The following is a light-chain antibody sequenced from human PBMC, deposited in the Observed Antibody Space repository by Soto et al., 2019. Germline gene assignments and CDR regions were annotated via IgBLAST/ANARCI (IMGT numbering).Light chain of an antibody. CDR1: SSDLGGYNY. V-gene: IGLV2-8*01. CDR2: EVS. Sequence: QSVLTQPASVSGSPGQSITISCTGTSSDLGGYNYVSWYQQHPDRAPKVIIYEVSQRPSGVPDRFSGSKSGNTASLTVSGLQAEDEADYYCSSNTGNNNFVVFGGGTKLTVL. CDR3: SSNTGNNNFVV. J-gene: IGLJ2*01.